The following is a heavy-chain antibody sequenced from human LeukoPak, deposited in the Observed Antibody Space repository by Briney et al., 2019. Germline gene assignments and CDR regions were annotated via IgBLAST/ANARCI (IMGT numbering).Heavy chain of an antibody. CDR3: VREDFAYVSETYRYWFDP. CDR2: VNTNGGST. Sequence: GGSLRLSCTASGFTFTSCAMNWVRQAPGKGLEWVSTVNTNGGSTYYAASVKGRFTVSRDNSANTLSLQMNSLTVADTAIYYCVREDFAYVSETYRYWFDPWGQGTLVTVSS. CDR1: GFTFTSCA. J-gene: IGHJ5*02. D-gene: IGHD3-16*02. V-gene: IGHV3-23*01.